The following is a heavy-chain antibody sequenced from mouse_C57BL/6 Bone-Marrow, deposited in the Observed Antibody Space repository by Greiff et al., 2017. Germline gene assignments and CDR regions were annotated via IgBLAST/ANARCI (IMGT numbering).Heavy chain of an antibody. V-gene: IGHV1-62-2*01. CDR3: ARHEETPYGSSYVGFAY. J-gene: IGHJ3*01. Sequence: VQLQESGAELVKPGASVKLSFKASGYTFTEYTIHWVKQRSGQGLEWIGWFYPGSGSIKYNEKFKDKATLTADKSSSTVYMEISRLTSEDSAVYFCARHEETPYGSSYVGFAYWGQGTLVTVSA. D-gene: IGHD1-1*01. CDR2: FYPGSGSI. CDR1: GYTFTEYT.